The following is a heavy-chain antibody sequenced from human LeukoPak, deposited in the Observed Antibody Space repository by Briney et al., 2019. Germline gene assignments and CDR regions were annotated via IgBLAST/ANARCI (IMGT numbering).Heavy chain of an antibody. V-gene: IGHV4-34*01. CDR2: INHSGST. CDR3: ARPYSTRPLDAFDI. Sequence: PSETLSLTCAVYGGSFSGYYWSWIRQPPGKGLEWIGEINHSGSTNYNPSLKSRVTISVDTSKNQFSLKLSSVTAADTAVYYCARPYSTRPLDAFDIWGQGTMVTVSS. D-gene: IGHD4-4*01. CDR1: GGSFSGYY. J-gene: IGHJ3*02.